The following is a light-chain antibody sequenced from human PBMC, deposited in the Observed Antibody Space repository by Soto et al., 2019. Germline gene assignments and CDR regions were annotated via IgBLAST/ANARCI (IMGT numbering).Light chain of an antibody. V-gene: IGLV1-40*01. Sequence: QSVLTQPPSVSGAPGQRVSISCTGSSSNIGAGYDVHWYQQLPGTAPKLLIYGNSNRPSGVPDRFSGSKSGTSASLAITGLKAEDEADYYCQSYDSSLSDLFGGGTKLTVL. J-gene: IGLJ3*02. CDR3: QSYDSSLSDL. CDR1: SSNIGAGYD. CDR2: GNS.